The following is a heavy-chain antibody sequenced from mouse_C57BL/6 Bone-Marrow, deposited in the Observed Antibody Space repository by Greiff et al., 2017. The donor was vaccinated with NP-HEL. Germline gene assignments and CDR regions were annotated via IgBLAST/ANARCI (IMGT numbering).Heavy chain of an antibody. V-gene: IGHV1-64*01. CDR2: IHPNSGST. D-gene: IGHD4-1*01. Sequence: QVQLQQPGAELVKPGASVKLSCKASGYTFTSYWMHWVKQRPGQGLKWIGMIHPNSGSTNYNEKFKSKATLTVDKSSSTAYMQLSSLTSEDSAVYYCARSWAAWFAYWGQGTLVTVSA. CDR3: ARSWAAWFAY. CDR1: GYTFTSYW. J-gene: IGHJ3*01.